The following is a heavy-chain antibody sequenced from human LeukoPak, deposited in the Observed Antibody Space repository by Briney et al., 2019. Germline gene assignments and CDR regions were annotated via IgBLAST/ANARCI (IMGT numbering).Heavy chain of an antibody. CDR3: ARASSIGKAGLFDY. J-gene: IGHJ4*02. CDR1: GLTVTSDY. V-gene: IGHV3-53*01. CDR2: IYSGGTT. Sequence: GGSLRLSCAASGLTVTSDYMSWVRQAPGKGLEWVSVIYSGGTTFYADSVKGRFTISRDNSKNTLYLQMNSLRAEDTAMYYCARASSIGKAGLFDYWGQGTLVTVSS. D-gene: IGHD6-13*01.